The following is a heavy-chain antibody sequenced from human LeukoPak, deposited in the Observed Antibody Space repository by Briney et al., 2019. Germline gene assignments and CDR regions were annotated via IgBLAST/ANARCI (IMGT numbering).Heavy chain of an antibody. J-gene: IGHJ5*02. V-gene: IGHV3-21*01. Sequence: PGGSLRLSCAASGFTFSSYSMNWVRQAPGKGLEWVSSISSSSSYIYYADSVKGRFTISRDNAKNSLYLQMNSLRAEDTAVYYCARDRKYCSRTSCFNWFDPWGQGTLVTVSS. CDR2: ISSSSSYI. D-gene: IGHD2-2*01. CDR3: ARDRKYCSRTSCFNWFDP. CDR1: GFTFSSYS.